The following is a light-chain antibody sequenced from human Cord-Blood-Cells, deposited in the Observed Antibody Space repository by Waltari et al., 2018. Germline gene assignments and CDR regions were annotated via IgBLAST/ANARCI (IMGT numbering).Light chain of an antibody. Sequence: SALTPPSPVFWSPGQSSPLPPTGTSRDVGGYYFASWYQKHPGTATKLRIYDVSNRPSRVSNRFSGSKSGNTASLTISGLQAEDESDYYCSSYTSSSTQVFGGGTKLTVL. V-gene: IGLV2-14*01. J-gene: IGLJ3*02. CDR3: SSYTSSSTQV. CDR2: DVS. CDR1: SRDVGGYYF.